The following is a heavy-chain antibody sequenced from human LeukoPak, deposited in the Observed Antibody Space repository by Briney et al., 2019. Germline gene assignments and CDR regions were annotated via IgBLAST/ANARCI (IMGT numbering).Heavy chain of an antibody. CDR3: ARGFDYSYYFDY. CDR2: IYHSGST. Sequence: SETLSLTCTVSGYSISSGYYWGWIRQPPGKGLEWIGSIYHSGSTYYNPSLKSRVTISVDTSKNQFSLKLSSVTAADTAVYYCARGFDYSYYFDYWGQGTLVTVSS. CDR1: GYSISSGYY. J-gene: IGHJ4*02. V-gene: IGHV4-38-2*02. D-gene: IGHD3-9*01.